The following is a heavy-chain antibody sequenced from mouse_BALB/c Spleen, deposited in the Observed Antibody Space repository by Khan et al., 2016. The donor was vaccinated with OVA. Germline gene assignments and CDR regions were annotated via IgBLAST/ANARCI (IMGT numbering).Heavy chain of an antibody. D-gene: IGHD1-1*01. CDR2: IHYSGST. J-gene: IGHJ1*01. Sequence: EVQLVESGPDLVKPSQSLSLTCTVTGYSITSGYSWHWIRQFPGNKLEWMGYIHYSGSTNYNPSLKSRISFTRDTSKNQVFLQLNSVTTEDTATYYCAGAGTTVVACWYIDVWGAGTTVTVSS. CDR3: AGAGTTVVACWYIDV. CDR1: GYSITSGYS. V-gene: IGHV3-1*02.